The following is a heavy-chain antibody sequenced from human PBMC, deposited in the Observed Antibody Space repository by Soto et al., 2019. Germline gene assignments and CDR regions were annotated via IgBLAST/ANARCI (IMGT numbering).Heavy chain of an antibody. CDR1: GGNFRRYA. CDR2: FLPIFGSP. D-gene: IGHD2-2*01. V-gene: IGHV1-69*01. Sequence: QVQLVQSGAEVKKPGSSVKVSCKASGGNFRRYAISWVRQAPGRGLEWMGGFLPIFGSPSHAQKFEGRVTVTADESTSTAYLELTSLTSEDTAMYYCVFGDCTTTSCSYYFSGLDVWGQGSPVTFSS. J-gene: IGHJ6*02. CDR3: VFGDCTTTSCSYYFSGLDV.